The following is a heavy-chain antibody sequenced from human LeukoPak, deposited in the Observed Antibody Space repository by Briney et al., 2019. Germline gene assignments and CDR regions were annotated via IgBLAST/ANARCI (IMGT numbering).Heavy chain of an antibody. V-gene: IGHV3-66*01. CDR3: GRDYRLRLLWRYYYDSSGSIDY. CDR2: MYSVVTT. J-gene: IGHJ4*02. Sequence: GGSLTLSCAASDFSLGDNYMTWVRQAHGKGLQWVSFMYSVVTTFYADSAKAGFTMSRNSSKNTLYLQMKSLRVEGTAIYYCGRDYRLRLLWRYYYDSSGSIDYWGQGTLVTVSS. CDR1: DFSLGDNY. D-gene: IGHD3-22*01.